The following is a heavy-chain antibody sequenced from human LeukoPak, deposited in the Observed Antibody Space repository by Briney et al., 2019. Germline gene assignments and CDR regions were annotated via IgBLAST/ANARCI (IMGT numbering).Heavy chain of an antibody. CDR2: ISSSCSTI. V-gene: IGHV3-11*01. Sequence: AAGSLTLSCAASGFTFSDYYMSWIRQAQGQGLGWVSYISSSCSTISYADSVKSSLTISKDNAKNSLYLQMNSLRAEDTAVYYCARDDTTGDYEGHAFDIWGQGTMVTVSS. J-gene: IGHJ3*02. CDR1: GFTFSDYY. CDR3: ARDDTTGDYEGHAFDI. D-gene: IGHD4-17*01.